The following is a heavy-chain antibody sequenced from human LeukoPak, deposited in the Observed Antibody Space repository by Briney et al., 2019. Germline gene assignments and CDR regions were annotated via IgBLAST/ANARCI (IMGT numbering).Heavy chain of an antibody. Sequence: QPGGSLRLSCTASGFTFRDYAMSWVRQAPGKGLEWVGFIRSKASGGTTEYTASVKGRFTISRDDSKSIAYLQMNSLITEDTAIYYCTRGYSIDYWGQGTQVTVSS. D-gene: IGHD4-11*01. CDR2: IRSKASGGTT. J-gene: IGHJ4*02. CDR1: GFTFRDYA. CDR3: TRGYSIDY. V-gene: IGHV3-49*04.